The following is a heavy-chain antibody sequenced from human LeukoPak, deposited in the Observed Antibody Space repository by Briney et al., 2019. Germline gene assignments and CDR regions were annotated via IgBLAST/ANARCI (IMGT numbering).Heavy chain of an antibody. CDR3: ARGLGKGAAAADY. Sequence: SETLSLTCAVYGGSFSGYYWSWIRQPPGKGLEWIGEINHSGSTNYNPSLKSRVTISVDTSKNQFSLKLSSVTAADTAAYYCARGLGKGAAAADYWGQGTLVTVSS. CDR1: GGSFSGYY. CDR2: INHSGST. V-gene: IGHV4-34*01. D-gene: IGHD6-13*01. J-gene: IGHJ4*02.